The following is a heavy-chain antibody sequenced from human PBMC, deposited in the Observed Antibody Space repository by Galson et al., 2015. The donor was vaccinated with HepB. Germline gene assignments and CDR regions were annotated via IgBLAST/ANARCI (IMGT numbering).Heavy chain of an antibody. CDR1: GFTFSSYA. V-gene: IGHV3-30*04. Sequence: SLRLSCAASGFTFSSYAMHWVRQAPGKGLEWVAVISYDGSNKYYADSVKGRFTISRDNSKNTLYLQMNSLRAGDTAVYYCARKYSSSWHLDYWGQGTLVTVSS. D-gene: IGHD6-13*01. CDR2: ISYDGSNK. CDR3: ARKYSSSWHLDY. J-gene: IGHJ4*02.